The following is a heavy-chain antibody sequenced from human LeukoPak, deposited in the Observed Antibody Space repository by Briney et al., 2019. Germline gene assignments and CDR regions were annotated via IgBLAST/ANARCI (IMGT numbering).Heavy chain of an antibody. J-gene: IGHJ4*02. CDR3: ARLGVRGYSYGPYLR. D-gene: IGHD5-18*01. V-gene: IGHV4-34*01. CDR1: GGSFSGYY. CDR2: INHSGST. Sequence: PSETLSLTCAVYGGSFSGYYWRWIRQPPGKGLEWIGEINHSGSTNYNPSLKSRATISVDTSKNQFSLKLSSVTAADTAVYYCARLGVRGYSYGPYLRWGQGTLVTVSS.